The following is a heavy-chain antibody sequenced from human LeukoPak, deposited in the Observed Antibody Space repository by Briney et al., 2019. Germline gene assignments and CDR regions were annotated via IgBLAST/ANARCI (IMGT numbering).Heavy chain of an antibody. CDR2: IHYSGRT. CDR3: ARIGLGGEPCWFDP. D-gene: IGHD3-16*01. J-gene: IGHJ5*02. V-gene: IGHV4-59*01. CDR1: GGSISSYN. Sequence: SETLSLTCTVSGGSISSYNWSWIRQSPGKGLEWIGQIHYSGRTNYSPSLNSRVTISVDTSKNQFFLTLSSVTAADTPVYFCARIGLGGEPCWFDPWGQGTLVTVSS.